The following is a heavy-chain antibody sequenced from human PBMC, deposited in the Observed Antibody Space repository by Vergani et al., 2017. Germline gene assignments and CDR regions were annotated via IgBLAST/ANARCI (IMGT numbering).Heavy chain of an antibody. CDR2: ISYDGSNK. D-gene: IGHD3-22*01. CDR1: GFTFSSYA. Sequence: QVQLVESGGGVVQPGRSLRLSCAASGFTFSSYAMHWVRQAPGKGLEWVAVISYDGSNKYYADSVKGRFTISRDNSKNTLYLQMNSLRAEDTAVYYCARASSGYYYETYYFDYWGQGTLVTVSS. V-gene: IGHV3-30-3*01. CDR3: ARASSGYYYETYYFDY. J-gene: IGHJ4*02.